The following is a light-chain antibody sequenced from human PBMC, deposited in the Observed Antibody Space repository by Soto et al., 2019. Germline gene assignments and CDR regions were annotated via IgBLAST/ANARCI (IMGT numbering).Light chain of an antibody. V-gene: IGKV1-9*01. Sequence: DVQLPQSPSFLSASVGDRLTITCRASQGINSYLAWYQQKPGKAPQLLIYTASTLQSGVPSRFSGSASGTEFTLTISSLQPEDFATYYCQQLNSYPLTFGGGTKVDIK. CDR3: QQLNSYPLT. J-gene: IGKJ4*01. CDR1: QGINSY. CDR2: TAS.